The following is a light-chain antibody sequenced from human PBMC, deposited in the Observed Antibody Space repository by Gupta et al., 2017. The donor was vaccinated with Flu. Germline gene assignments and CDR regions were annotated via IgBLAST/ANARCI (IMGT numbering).Light chain of an antibody. CDR1: QSVSSN. J-gene: IGKJ1*01. V-gene: IGKV3-15*01. CDR2: GAS. CDR3: QQYNNWPRRT. Sequence: EIVMTQSPVTLSVSPGERATLTCSASQSVSSNLAWYQQKPGQAPRLLIYGASTRATGIPARFSGSGSGTEFTLTISSLQSEDFAVYYCQQYNNWPRRTFGQGTKVEIK.